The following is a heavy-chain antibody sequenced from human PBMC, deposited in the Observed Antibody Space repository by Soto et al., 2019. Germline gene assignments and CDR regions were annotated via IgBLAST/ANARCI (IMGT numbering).Heavy chain of an antibody. D-gene: IGHD5-12*01. V-gene: IGHV4-59*11. CDR1: DGKIIGHY. CDR3: ARHLVATLWVYFDY. CDR2: IYYSGNT. J-gene: IGHJ4*02. Sequence: TCTVVDGKIIGHYWRRIRKKPGKGLEWIGYIYYSGNTNYNSSLKSRVAISLDTSKNQFSLNLASVTAADTAVYYCARHLVATLWVYFDYWGQGTLVTVSS.